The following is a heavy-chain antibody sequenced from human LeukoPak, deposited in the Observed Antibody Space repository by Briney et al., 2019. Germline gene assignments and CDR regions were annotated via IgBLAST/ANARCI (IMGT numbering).Heavy chain of an antibody. D-gene: IGHD2-2*01. Sequence: VGTLSLSCAVSGGTFNDFARCWVRQTPGKGLEWVAVISYNGRNKHYTRPVSGGSTFSRNNPRNTSHLQRTVLTAENAAIYSVARDTFILVEANTKGGFDYSGQGTLVTASS. CDR1: GGTFNDFA. CDR3: ARDTFILVEANTKGGFDY. V-gene: IGHV3-30*10. J-gene: IGHJ4*02. CDR2: ISYNGRNK.